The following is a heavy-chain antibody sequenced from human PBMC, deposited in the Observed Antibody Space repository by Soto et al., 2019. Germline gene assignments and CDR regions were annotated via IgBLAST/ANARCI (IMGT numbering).Heavy chain of an antibody. Sequence: SETLSLTCTVSGVSISSVSYSWGWIRQPPGKGPEWIGSISYTGSTYYNPSLKSRVTISVDTSKNQFSLRLISVTAADTAVYYCVRNGYDFWSGYYIDGLEDYWGQGTLVTVSS. V-gene: IGHV4-39*01. J-gene: IGHJ4*02. D-gene: IGHD3-3*01. CDR2: ISYTGST. CDR3: VRNGYDFWSGYYIDGLEDY. CDR1: GVSISSVSYS.